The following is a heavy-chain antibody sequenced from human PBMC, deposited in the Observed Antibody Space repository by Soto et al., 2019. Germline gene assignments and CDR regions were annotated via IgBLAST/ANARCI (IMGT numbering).Heavy chain of an antibody. Sequence: SETQSPTCSDTGGSISSSFWSWIRQPPGKELEWIEYNSYSGSTTYNPSLKSRITLSVDTSKNQFSLRVASVTAADTAVYYCARGHRAMEYYYYYGMDVWGQGTTVTVSS. CDR1: GGSISSSF. CDR3: ARGHRAMEYYYYYGMDV. D-gene: IGHD5-18*01. CDR2: NSYSGST. V-gene: IGHV4-59*01. J-gene: IGHJ6*02.